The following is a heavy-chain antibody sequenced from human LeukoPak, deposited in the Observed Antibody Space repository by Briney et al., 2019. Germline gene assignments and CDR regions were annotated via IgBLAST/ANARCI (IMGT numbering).Heavy chain of an antibody. CDR2: ISSSGSTI. Sequence: GGSLRLSCAASGFTFSSYEMNWVRQAPGKGLGWVSYISSSGSTIHYADSVKGRFTISRDNAKNSLYLQMNSLRAEDTAVYYCARNWLVPLDYWGQGTLVTVSS. D-gene: IGHD6-19*01. CDR1: GFTFSSYE. V-gene: IGHV3-48*03. J-gene: IGHJ4*02. CDR3: ARNWLVPLDY.